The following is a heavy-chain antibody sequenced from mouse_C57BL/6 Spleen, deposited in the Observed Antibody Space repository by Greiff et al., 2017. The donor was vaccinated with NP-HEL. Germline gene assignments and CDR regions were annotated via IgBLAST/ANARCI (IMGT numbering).Heavy chain of an antibody. V-gene: IGHV1-26*01. CDR1: GYTFTDYY. Sequence: EVQLQQSGPELVKPGASVKISCKASGYTFTDYYMNWVKQSHGKSLEWIGDINPNNGGTSYNQKFKGKATLTVDKSSSTAYMELRSLTSEDSAVYYCARGGNYCDYWGKGTTLTVSS. J-gene: IGHJ2*01. CDR2: INPNNGGT. CDR3: ARGGNYCDY.